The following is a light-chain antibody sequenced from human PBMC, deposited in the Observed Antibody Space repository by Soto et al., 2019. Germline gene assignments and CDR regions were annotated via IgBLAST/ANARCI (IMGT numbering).Light chain of an antibody. CDR1: QSIAIS. J-gene: IGKJ1*01. CDR2: GAS. CDR3: HQYNDWWT. Sequence: PASLSVSPGERATLSCRASQSIAISLAWYQRKPGLAPRLLIYGASTRATGIPARFSGSGSGTEFTLTINGLQSEDFAVYYCHQYNDWWTFGRGTKVEIK. V-gene: IGKV3-15*01.